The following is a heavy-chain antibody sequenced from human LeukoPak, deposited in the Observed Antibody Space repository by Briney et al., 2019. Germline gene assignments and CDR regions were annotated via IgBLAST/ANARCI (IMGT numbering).Heavy chain of an antibody. D-gene: IGHD3-3*01. CDR2: IWYDGSNK. Sequence: GGSLRLSCAASGFTFSSYGMHWVRQAPGKGLEGVAVIWYDGSNKYYADSVKGRFTISRDNSKNTLYLQMNSLRAEDTAVYYCARDSYDFWSGLRWFDPWGQGTLVTVSS. CDR3: ARDSYDFWSGLRWFDP. CDR1: GFTFSSYG. J-gene: IGHJ5*02. V-gene: IGHV3-33*01.